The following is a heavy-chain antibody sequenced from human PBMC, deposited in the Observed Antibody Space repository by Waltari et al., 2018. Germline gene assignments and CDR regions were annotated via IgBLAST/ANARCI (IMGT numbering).Heavy chain of an antibody. D-gene: IGHD1-20*01. V-gene: IGHV4-61*02. J-gene: IGHJ5*02. CDR3: ARGRITNSNAFDP. CDR2: VYTGGSI. CDR1: GDSISRDTYW. Sequence: QVQLQEPGPGLVAPSQTLSLTCTVFGDSISRDTYWWAWIRQPAGKGLECIGRVYTGGSIDYTPSLRSRLTISVDSPKNQFSLKLTSVTAADTAVYYCARGRITNSNAFDPWGQGTLVIVSS.